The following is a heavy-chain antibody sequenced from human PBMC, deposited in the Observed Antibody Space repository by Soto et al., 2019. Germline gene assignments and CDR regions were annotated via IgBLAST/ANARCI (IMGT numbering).Heavy chain of an antibody. CDR2: IYYSGST. J-gene: IGHJ5*02. D-gene: IGHD3-3*01. CDR3: ARGGYDFWSGSYNWFDP. Sequence: PSETLSLTCTVSGGSISSYYWSWIRQPPGKGLEWIGYIYYSGSTNYNPSLKSRVTMSVDTSKNQFSLKLSSVTAADTAVYYCARGGYDFWSGSYNWFDPWGQGTLVTVSS. CDR1: GGSISSYY. V-gene: IGHV4-59*12.